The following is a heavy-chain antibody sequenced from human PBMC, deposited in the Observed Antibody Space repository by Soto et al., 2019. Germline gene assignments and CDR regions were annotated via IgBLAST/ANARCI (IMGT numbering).Heavy chain of an antibody. V-gene: IGHV4-59*01. D-gene: IGHD6-13*01. CDR1: GGSSSSYY. CDR2: IYYSGST. Sequence: YETLSLTCTVAGGSSSSYYRNWIRQPTGKGLEWIGYIYYSGSTNYNTSLKSRVTISVDTSKNKFSLKLSSVSSVDTAVYYCARDGDPQGSRSCWYWFVPSGEGVLVTV. J-gene: IGHJ5*02. CDR3: ARDGDPQGSRSCWYWFVP.